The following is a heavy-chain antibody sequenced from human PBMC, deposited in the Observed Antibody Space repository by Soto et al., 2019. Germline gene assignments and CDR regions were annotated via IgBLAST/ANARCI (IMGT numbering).Heavy chain of an antibody. CDR2: ISYDGSNK. CDR1: GFTFSSYG. CDR3: AKDLTLYYYDSSGMDY. Sequence: PGGSLRLSCAASGFTFSSYGMHWVRQAPGKGLEWVAVISYDGSNKYYADSVKGRFTISRDNPKNTLYLQMNSLRAEDTAVYYCAKDLTLYYYDSSGMDYWGQGTLVTVSS. J-gene: IGHJ4*02. D-gene: IGHD3-22*01. V-gene: IGHV3-30*18.